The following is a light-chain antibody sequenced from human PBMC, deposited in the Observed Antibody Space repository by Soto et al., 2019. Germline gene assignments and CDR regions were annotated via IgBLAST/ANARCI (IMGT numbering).Light chain of an antibody. CDR3: QQYGTSEII. CDR1: QSVSSSS. CDR2: DTS. V-gene: IGKV3-20*01. J-gene: IGKJ5*01. Sequence: EIVLTHSPGTLSLSPCESATLSFSASQSVSSSSLAWYQQKPGQAPRLLIYDTSSRATGIPDRFSGSGSGTDFTLTISRLEPEDFAVYYCQQYGTSEIIFGQGTRLEIK.